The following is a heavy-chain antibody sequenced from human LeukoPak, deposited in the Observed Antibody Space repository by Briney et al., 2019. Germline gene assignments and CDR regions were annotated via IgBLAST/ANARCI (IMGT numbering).Heavy chain of an antibody. CDR2: IYTSGST. CDR1: GGSISSGSYY. CDR3: AREREPRYYYDSSGYRPLDY. D-gene: IGHD3-22*01. V-gene: IGHV4-61*02. Sequence: SQTLSLTCTVSGGSISSGSYYWSWIRQPAGKGLEWIGRIYTSGSTNYNPSLKSRVTISVDTSKNQFSLKLSSVTAADTAVYYCAREREPRYYYDSSGYRPLDYWGQGTLVTVSS. J-gene: IGHJ4*02.